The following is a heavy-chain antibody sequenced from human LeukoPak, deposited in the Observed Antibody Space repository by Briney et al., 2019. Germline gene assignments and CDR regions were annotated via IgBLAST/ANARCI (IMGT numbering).Heavy chain of an antibody. Sequence: SETLSLTCTVSGGSISSYYWSWIRQPPGKGLEWIGYIYYSGSTNYNPSLKSRVTISVDTSKNQFSLKLSSVTAADTAVYYCARERPYDFWSGSGGYMDVWGKGTTVTVSS. CDR2: IYYSGST. D-gene: IGHD3-3*01. CDR3: ARERPYDFWSGSGGYMDV. J-gene: IGHJ6*03. CDR1: GGSISSYY. V-gene: IGHV4-59*01.